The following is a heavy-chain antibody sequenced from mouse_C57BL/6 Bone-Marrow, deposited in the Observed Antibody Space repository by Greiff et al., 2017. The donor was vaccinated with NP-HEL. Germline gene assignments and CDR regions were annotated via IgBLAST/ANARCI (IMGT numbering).Heavy chain of an antibody. Sequence: EVKLMESGGGLVKPGGSLKLSCAASGFTFSSYTMSWVRQTPEKRLEWVATISGGGGNTYYPDSVNGRFTISRDHAKNTLYLQMSSLRSEDTALYYCARHRRSGFAYWGQGTLVTVSA. CDR1: GFTFSSYT. D-gene: IGHD1-1*01. CDR2: ISGGGGNT. V-gene: IGHV5-9*01. J-gene: IGHJ3*01. CDR3: ARHRRSGFAY.